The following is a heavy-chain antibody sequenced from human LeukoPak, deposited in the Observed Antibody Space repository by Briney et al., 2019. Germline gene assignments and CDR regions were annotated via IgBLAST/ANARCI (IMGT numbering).Heavy chain of an antibody. J-gene: IGHJ4*02. CDR2: IYHSGST. V-gene: IGHV4-30-2*01. D-gene: IGHD3-10*01. CDR1: GGSISSGGYY. Sequence: SETLSLTCTVSGGSISSGGYYWSWIRQPPGKGLEWIGYIYHSGSTYYNPSLKSRVTISVNRSKNQFSLKLSSVTAADTAVYYCARGEKLLWFGELLNYWGQGTLVTVSS. CDR3: ARGEKLLWFGELLNY.